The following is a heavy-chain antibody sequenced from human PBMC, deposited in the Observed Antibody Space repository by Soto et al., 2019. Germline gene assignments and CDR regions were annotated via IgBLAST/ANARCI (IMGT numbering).Heavy chain of an antibody. J-gene: IGHJ5*02. Sequence: SETLSLTCTVSGGSISSEGYYWSWIRQYPAKGLEWIGYIHYIRNTYYNPSLKSRVTISVDPSKNQFSLKLTSVTAADTAVYYCASGRNCNYESWGLGTLVTVSS. CDR1: GGSISSEGYY. CDR2: IHYIRNT. D-gene: IGHD1-7*01. V-gene: IGHV4-31*03. CDR3: ASGRNCNYES.